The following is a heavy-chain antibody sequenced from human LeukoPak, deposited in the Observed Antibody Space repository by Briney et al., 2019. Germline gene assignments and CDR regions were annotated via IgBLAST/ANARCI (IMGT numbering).Heavy chain of an antibody. J-gene: IGHJ4*02. CDR2: IRYDGSNK. Sequence: GGSLRLSCAASGFTFSSYGMHWVRQAPGKGLEWVAFIRYDGSNKYYADSVKGRFTISRDNSKNTLYLQMNSLRAEDTAVYYCAKARAYYYDSSGYYIFDYWGQGTLVTVSS. CDR1: GFTFSSYG. D-gene: IGHD3-22*01. CDR3: AKARAYYYDSSGYYIFDY. V-gene: IGHV3-30*02.